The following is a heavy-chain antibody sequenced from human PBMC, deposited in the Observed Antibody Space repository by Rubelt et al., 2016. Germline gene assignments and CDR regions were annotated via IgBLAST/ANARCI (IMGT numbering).Heavy chain of an antibody. J-gene: IGHJ3*02. CDR3: AHRRGSSSPWGDAFDI. CDR2: IYWNDDK. V-gene: IGHV2-5*01. D-gene: IGHD6-13*01. CDR1: GFSLSTSGVG. Sequence: QITLKESGPTLVKPTQTLTLTCTFSGFSLSTSGVGVGWIRQPTGKALEWLELIYWNDDKRYSPSLKSRFTITKDTSKNQVVLTMTNMDPVDTATYYCAHRRGSSSPWGDAFDIWGQGTMVTVSS.